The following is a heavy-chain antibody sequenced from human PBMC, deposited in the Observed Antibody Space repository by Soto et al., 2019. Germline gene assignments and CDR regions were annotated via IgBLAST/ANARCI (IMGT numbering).Heavy chain of an antibody. D-gene: IGHD4-17*01. CDR2: THYSGNT. CDR1: GGSISTYY. V-gene: IGHV4-59*01. J-gene: IGHJ4*02. CDR3: ARHTVTIRAGFDY. Sequence: QVQLQESGPGLVKPSETLSLTCTVSGGSISTYYWDWIRQPPGQELEWIGYTHYSGNTNYHPSLKSRVTISLDTSRNQFSLNLSSVTAADTAIDYCARHTVTIRAGFDYWGQGALVTVSS.